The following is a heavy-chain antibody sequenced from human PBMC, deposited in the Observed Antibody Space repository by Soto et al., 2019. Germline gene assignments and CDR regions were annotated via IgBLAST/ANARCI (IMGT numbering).Heavy chain of an antibody. J-gene: IGHJ6*02. CDR2: IIPLLGLA. CDR1: GGTFSSNT. CDR3: ARAPYSSGWHYGLDV. D-gene: IGHD6-19*01. Sequence: ASVKVSCKASGGTFSSNTISWVRQAPGQGLQWMGRIIPLLGLANYAQKFQGRVTITADKSTSTAYMELSSLRSEDTAVYYCARAPYSSGWHYGLDVWGQGTTVTVSS. V-gene: IGHV1-69*02.